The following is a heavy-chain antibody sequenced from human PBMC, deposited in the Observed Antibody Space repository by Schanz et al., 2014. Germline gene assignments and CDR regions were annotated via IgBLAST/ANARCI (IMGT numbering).Heavy chain of an antibody. D-gene: IGHD4-17*01. CDR3: ARKMKLGVYGGKGHDSLDI. V-gene: IGHV3-23*04. Sequence: VQLVESGGGVVQPGRSLRLSCAASGFTFSSYAMSWVRQAPGKGLEWVSAISGSGGSTYYADSVKGRFTISRDNSKNTLYLQMNSLRAEDTAVYYCARKMKLGVYGGKGHDSLDIWGQGTMVTVSS. CDR1: GFTFSSYA. J-gene: IGHJ3*02. CDR2: ISGSGGST.